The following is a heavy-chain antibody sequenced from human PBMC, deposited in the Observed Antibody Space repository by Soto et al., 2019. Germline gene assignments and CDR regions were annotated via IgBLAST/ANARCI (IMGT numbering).Heavy chain of an antibody. CDR3: TKGDSSGYFDPSSGYSTPDH. Sequence: EVQLFESGGGLVEPGESLRLSCAASGFIFNDFAMSWVRQAPGKGLAWVSTITTSDDITYSADSVRGRFTISRDNSANSLFLQMSTLRGDDTATYYCTKGDSSGYFDPSSGYSTPDHWGQGTLVTVSS. V-gene: IGHV3-23*01. CDR1: GFIFNDFA. CDR2: ITTSDDIT. J-gene: IGHJ5*02. D-gene: IGHD3-22*01.